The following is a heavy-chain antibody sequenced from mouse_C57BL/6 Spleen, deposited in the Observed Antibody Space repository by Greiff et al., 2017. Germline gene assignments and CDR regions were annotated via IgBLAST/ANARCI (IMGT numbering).Heavy chain of an antibody. Sequence: EVMLVESEGGLVQPGSSMKLSCTASGFTFSDYYMAWVRQVPEKGLEWVANINYDGSSTYYLDSLKSRFIISRDNAKNILYLQMSSLKSEDTATYYCARDLFGGAMDYWGQGTSVTVSS. D-gene: IGHD1-1*01. CDR3: ARDLFGGAMDY. CDR1: GFTFSDYY. CDR2: INYDGSST. J-gene: IGHJ4*01. V-gene: IGHV5-16*01.